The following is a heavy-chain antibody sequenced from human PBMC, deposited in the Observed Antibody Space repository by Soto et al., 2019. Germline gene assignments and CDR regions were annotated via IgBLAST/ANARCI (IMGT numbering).Heavy chain of an antibody. CDR3: VKDRCGSSNCPFDY. V-gene: IGHV3-9*01. D-gene: IGHD2-2*01. CDR2: INWNSGSI. CDR1: GFTFKDYA. Sequence: PGGSLRLSCAASGFTFKDYAMHWVRQVPGKGLEWVSHINWNSGSISYADSVRGRFAISRDNARNSLFLQMNSLRPEDTALYYCVKDRCGSSNCPFDYWGQGVLVTVSS. J-gene: IGHJ4*02.